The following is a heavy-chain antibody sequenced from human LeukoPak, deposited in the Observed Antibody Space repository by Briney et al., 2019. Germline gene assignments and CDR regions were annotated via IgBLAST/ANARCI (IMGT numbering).Heavy chain of an antibody. D-gene: IGHD1-26*01. V-gene: IGHV1-24*01. CDR1: GYTLTELS. J-gene: IGHJ4*02. CDR3: ATGPGATFDY. Sequence: ASVTVSCTVSGYTLTELSMHWVRQAPGKGLEWMGGFDPEDGETIYAQKFQGRVTMTEDTSTDTAYMELSSLRSEDTAVYYCATGPGATFDYWGQGTLVTVFS. CDR2: FDPEDGET.